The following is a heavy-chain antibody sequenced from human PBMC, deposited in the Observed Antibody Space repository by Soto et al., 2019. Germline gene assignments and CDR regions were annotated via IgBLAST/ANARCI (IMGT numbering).Heavy chain of an antibody. Sequence: SGGSLRLSSAASGFTFSSYAMHWVRQAPGKGLEWVAVISYDGSNKYYADSVKGRFTISRDNSKNTLYLQMNSLRAEDTAVYYCARDFLPSIVVVPASTRPWGQGTLVTVSS. J-gene: IGHJ4*02. D-gene: IGHD2-2*01. V-gene: IGHV3-30-3*01. CDR3: ARDFLPSIVVVPASTRP. CDR1: GFTFSSYA. CDR2: ISYDGSNK.